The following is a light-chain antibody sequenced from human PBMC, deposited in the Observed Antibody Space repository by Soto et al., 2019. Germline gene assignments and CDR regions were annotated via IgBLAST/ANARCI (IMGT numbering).Light chain of an antibody. V-gene: IGKV1-6*01. Sequence: AIQMTQSLASLSASVGDRVTITCRASQGIRNDLGWYQQKPGKAPKLLIYAASTLQSGVPSRFSGSGSGTDFTLTISSLQPEDFATYYCLQDDNYPLTFGGGTKVEIK. CDR3: LQDDNYPLT. J-gene: IGKJ4*01. CDR1: QGIRND. CDR2: AAS.